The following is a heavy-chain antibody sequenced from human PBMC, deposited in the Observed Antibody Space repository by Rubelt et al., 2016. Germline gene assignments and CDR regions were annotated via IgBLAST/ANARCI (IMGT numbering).Heavy chain of an antibody. CDR2: ISAYNGNK. CDR1: GYTFTSYG. J-gene: IGHJ4*02. V-gene: IGHV1-18*01. CDR3: ARGGSGSY. D-gene: IGHD1-26*01. Sequence: QVQLVQSGAEVKKPGASVKVSCKASGYTFTSYGISWVRQAPGQGLEWMGWISAYNGNKNCVQELQGGVNRTTDKSTSTAYMGLRSRRSDDTAGYYCARGGSGSYWGQGTLVTVSS.